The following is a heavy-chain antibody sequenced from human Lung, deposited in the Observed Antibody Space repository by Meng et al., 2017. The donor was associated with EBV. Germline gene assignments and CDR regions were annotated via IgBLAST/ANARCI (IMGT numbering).Heavy chain of an antibody. Sequence: EVQLVESGGALVQPGGFLRLSCAASGFTFSSYWMHWVRQVPGKGLVWVARTNEDGDITNYADSVKGRFTISRDNAKNTLYLQMNSLRAEDTAVYYCSRDLAGSDDYWGQGTLVTVSS. CDR2: TNEDGDIT. CDR1: GFTFSSYW. CDR3: SRDLAGSDDY. J-gene: IGHJ4*02. D-gene: IGHD1-14*01. V-gene: IGHV3-74*01.